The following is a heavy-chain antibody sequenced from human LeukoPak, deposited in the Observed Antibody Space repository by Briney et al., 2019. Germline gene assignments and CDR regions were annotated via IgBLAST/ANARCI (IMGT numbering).Heavy chain of an antibody. D-gene: IGHD2-2*01. CDR3: ARQGIVAVPAAFDY. CDR2: IYYSGST. J-gene: IGHJ4*02. V-gene: IGHV4-39*01. Sequence: SETLSLTCTVSGGSISSSSYYWGWIRQPPGKGLEWIGSIYYSGSTYYNPSLKSRVTISVDTSKNQFSLKLSSVTAADTAVYYCARQGIVAVPAAFDYWGQGTLVTVSS. CDR1: GGSISSSSYY.